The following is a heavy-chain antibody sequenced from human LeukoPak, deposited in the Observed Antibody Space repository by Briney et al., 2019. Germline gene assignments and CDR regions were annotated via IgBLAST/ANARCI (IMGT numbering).Heavy chain of an antibody. CDR2: IYYSGST. Sequence: SETLSLTCTVSGGSISSYYWSWIRQPPGKGLEGIGYIYYSGSTNYNPSLKSRVTISVDTSKNQFSLKLSSVTAADTAVYYCARVPVVRLDWYYFDYWGQGTLVTVSS. D-gene: IGHD2-2*01. V-gene: IGHV4-59*01. CDR1: GGSISSYY. J-gene: IGHJ4*02. CDR3: ARVPVVRLDWYYFDY.